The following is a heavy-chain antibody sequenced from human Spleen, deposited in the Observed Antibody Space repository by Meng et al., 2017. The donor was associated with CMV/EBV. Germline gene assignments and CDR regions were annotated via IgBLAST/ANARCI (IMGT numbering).Heavy chain of an antibody. CDR1: GFTFSSYS. J-gene: IGHJ3*02. D-gene: IGHD2-2*03. CDR3: ARDLLDIVVVPAATAFDI. Sequence: GESLKISCAASGFTFSSYSMNWVRQAPGKGLEWDSSISSSSSYIYYADSVKSRFTISRDNAKNSLYLQMNSLRAEDTAVYYCARDLLDIVVVPAATAFDIWGQGTMVTVSS. CDR2: ISSSSSYI. V-gene: IGHV3-21*01.